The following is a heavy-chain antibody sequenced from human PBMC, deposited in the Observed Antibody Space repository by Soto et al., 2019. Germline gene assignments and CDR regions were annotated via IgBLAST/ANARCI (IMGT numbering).Heavy chain of an antibody. CDR3: ARHDRQLVLYYGMDV. D-gene: IGHD6-6*01. CDR1: GFTVSSNY. Sequence: LRLSCAASGFTVSSNYMSWVRQAPGKGLEWVSVIYSGGSTYYADSVKGRFTISRDNSKNTLYLQMNSLRAEDTAVYYCARHDRQLVLYYGMDVWGQGTTVTVSS. J-gene: IGHJ6*02. V-gene: IGHV3-53*01. CDR2: IYSGGST.